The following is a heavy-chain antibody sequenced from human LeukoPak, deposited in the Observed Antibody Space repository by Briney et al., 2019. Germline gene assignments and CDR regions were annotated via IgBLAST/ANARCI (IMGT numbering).Heavy chain of an antibody. J-gene: IGHJ6*02. CDR1: GFTFSSYA. V-gene: IGHV3-30*04. CDR2: ISYDGSNK. D-gene: IGHD3-3*01. Sequence: PGGSLRLSCAASGFTFSSYAMHWVRQAPGKGLERVAVISYDGSNKYYADSVKGRFTISRDNSKNTLYLQMNSLRAEDTAVYYCARDFRSGSYYYHYGMDVWGQGTTVTVSS. CDR3: ARDFRSGSYYYHYGMDV.